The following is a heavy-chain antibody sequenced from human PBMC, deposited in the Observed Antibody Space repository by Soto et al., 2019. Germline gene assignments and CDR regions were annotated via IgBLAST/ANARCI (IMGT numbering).Heavy chain of an antibody. V-gene: IGHV4-39*01. Sequence: LSLTCTVSGGSISSSSYYWGWIRQPPGKGLEWIGSIYYSGSTYYNPSLKSRVTISVDTSKNQFSLKLSSVTAADTAVYYCARHVRTTVTIDYWGQGTLVTVSS. J-gene: IGHJ4*02. CDR1: GGSISSSSYY. CDR3: ARHVRTTVTIDY. CDR2: IYYSGST. D-gene: IGHD4-17*01.